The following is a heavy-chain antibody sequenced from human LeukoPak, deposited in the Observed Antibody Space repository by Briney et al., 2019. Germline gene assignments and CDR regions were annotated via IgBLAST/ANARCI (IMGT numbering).Heavy chain of an antibody. CDR1: GFSFRASS. D-gene: IGHD2/OR15-2a*01. J-gene: IGHJ6*03. V-gene: IGHV3-48*02. Sequence: GGSVRLSCEASGFSFRASSVNWVRQAPGKGLEWLAYIANDDDTTFYADSVTGRFTLSKDKAKNLVYLQMNSLRDDDTAVYYCAKIKGPSLSTCYMDAWGSGTTVTVSS. CDR2: IANDDDTT. CDR3: AKIKGPSLSTCYMDA.